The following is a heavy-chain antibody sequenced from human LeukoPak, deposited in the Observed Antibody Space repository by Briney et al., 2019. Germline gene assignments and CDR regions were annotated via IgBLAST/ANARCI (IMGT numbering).Heavy chain of an antibody. CDR1: GGSFSGYY. CDR3: ARGPRHYYYGMDV. V-gene: IGHV4-34*01. Sequence: SETLSLTCAVYGGSFSGYYWSWIRQPPGKGLEWIGEINHSGSTNYNPSLKSRVTTSVDTSKNQFSLKLSSVTAADTAVYYCARGPRHYYYGMDVWGQGTTVTVSS. CDR2: INHSGST. J-gene: IGHJ6*02.